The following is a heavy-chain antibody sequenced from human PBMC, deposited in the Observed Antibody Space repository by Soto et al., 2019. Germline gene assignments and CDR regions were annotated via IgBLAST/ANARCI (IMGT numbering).Heavy chain of an antibody. D-gene: IGHD5-12*01. CDR3: VKTPWGRGYSGYPPGGGYFDY. CDR2: ISSNGGST. V-gene: IGHV3-64D*06. Sequence: GGSLRLSCSASGFTFSSYAMHWVRQAPGKGLEYVSAISSNGGSTYYADSVKGRFTISRDNSKNTLYLQMSSLRAEDTAVYYCVKTPWGRGYSGYPPGGGYFDYWGQGTLVTVSS. CDR1: GFTFSSYA. J-gene: IGHJ4*02.